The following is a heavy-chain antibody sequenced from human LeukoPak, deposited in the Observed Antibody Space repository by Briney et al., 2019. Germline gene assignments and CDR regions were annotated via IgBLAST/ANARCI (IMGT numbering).Heavy chain of an antibody. D-gene: IGHD3-22*01. CDR1: GGTFSSYA. J-gene: IGHJ4*02. CDR2: IIPIFGTA. V-gene: IGHV1-69*05. Sequence: SVKVSCKASGGTFSSYAISWVRQAPGQGGGWVGGIIPIFGTANYAQKFQGRVTITTDESTSTAYMELSSLRSEDTAVYYCARGFDDRGGNYFDYWGQGTLVTVSS. CDR3: ARGFDDRGGNYFDY.